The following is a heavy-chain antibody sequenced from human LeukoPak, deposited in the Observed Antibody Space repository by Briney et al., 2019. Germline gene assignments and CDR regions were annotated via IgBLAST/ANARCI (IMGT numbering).Heavy chain of an antibody. V-gene: IGHV3-48*03. Sequence: PGGSLRLSCAASEFIFSTYEMNWVRQAPGKGLEWVSYISTRGATIYYADSVKGRFTISRDNAKNTLYLQMGSLRTEDMAVYYCAREGDLGITDYWGQGTLVTVSS. CDR3: AREGDLGITDY. D-gene: IGHD7-27*01. CDR2: ISTRGATI. CDR1: EFIFSTYE. J-gene: IGHJ4*02.